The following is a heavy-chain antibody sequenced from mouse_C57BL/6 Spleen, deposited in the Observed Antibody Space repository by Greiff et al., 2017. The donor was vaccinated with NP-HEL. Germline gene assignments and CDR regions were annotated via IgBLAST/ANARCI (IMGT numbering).Heavy chain of an antibody. Sequence: EVKLQESGPGMVKPSQSLSLTCTVTGYSITSGYDWHWIRPFPGNKLEWMGYISYSGNTNYNPSLKSRISITHDTSKNHFFLKLNSVTTEDTATYYCALDSSGYRAMDYWGQGTSVTVSS. V-gene: IGHV3-1*01. CDR2: ISYSGNT. D-gene: IGHD3-2*02. J-gene: IGHJ4*01. CDR1: GYSITSGYD. CDR3: ALDSSGYRAMDY.